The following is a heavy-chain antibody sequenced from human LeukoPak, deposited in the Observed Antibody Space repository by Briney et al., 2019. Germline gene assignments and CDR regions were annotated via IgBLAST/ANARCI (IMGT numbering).Heavy chain of an antibody. CDR3: ARDLLRIAAASWFDP. CDR2: INPSGGST. V-gene: IGHV1-46*01. Sequence: GASVKVSCKASGYTFTSYYMHWVRQAPGQGLECMGIINPSGGSTSYAQKFQGRVTMTRDMSTSTVYMELSSLRSEDTAVYYCARDLLRIAAASWFDPWGQGTLVTVSS. CDR1: GYTFTSYY. D-gene: IGHD6-13*01. J-gene: IGHJ5*02.